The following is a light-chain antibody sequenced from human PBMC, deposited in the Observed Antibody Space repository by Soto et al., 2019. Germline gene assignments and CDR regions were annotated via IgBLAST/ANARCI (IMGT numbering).Light chain of an antibody. CDR1: QSVSNNY. CDR2: DAS. Sequence: EIVLTQSPGTLSLSPGERATLSCRASQSVSNNYLAWYQQKPGQAPRLLIYDASNRATGIPARFSGSGSGTDFTLTISSLEPEDSAVYYCQQYGGAPDTFGQGTRLEIK. CDR3: QQYGGAPDT. J-gene: IGKJ5*01. V-gene: IGKV3-20*01.